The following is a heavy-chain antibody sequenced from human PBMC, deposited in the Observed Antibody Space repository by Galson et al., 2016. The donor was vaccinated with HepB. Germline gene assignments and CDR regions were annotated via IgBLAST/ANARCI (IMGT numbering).Heavy chain of an antibody. CDR2: ISSSSTYI. V-gene: IGHV3-21*03. J-gene: IGHJ4*02. Sequence: SLRLSCATSGFTFTRYAMYWVSQAPGKGLEWISSISSSSTYIYYADSVKGRFTVSRDNAETSLYLQMNNLRVEDTGVYYCARYSAYWGQGTLVTVSS. D-gene: IGHD2-21*01. CDR1: GFTFTRYA. CDR3: ARYSAY.